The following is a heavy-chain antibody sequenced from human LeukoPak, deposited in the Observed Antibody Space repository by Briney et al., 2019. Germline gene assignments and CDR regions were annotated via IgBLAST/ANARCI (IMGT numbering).Heavy chain of an antibody. CDR1: GFSLSSYI. Sequence: GGSLRLSCEVSGFSLSSYIINWVRQAPGKGLEWVSSISSSGNYIYYLDSLKGRFTISRDTAKNSVYLQMNSLTAEDTAVYYCARRSGSPFDFWGQGTLVTVSS. V-gene: IGHV3-21*01. CDR2: ISSSGNYI. D-gene: IGHD1-26*01. J-gene: IGHJ4*02. CDR3: ARRSGSPFDF.